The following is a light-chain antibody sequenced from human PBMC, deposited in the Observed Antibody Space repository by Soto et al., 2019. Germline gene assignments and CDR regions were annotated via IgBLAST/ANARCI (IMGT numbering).Light chain of an antibody. V-gene: IGKV1-27*01. Sequence: DIQLTQSPSSLSASVGDRVTITCRASQGISFYLAWYQQTPGKVPKHLIYGASKLDSGVPSRFSGGGSGTNFTLTISSLQPEDSAFYHCHHYGRSLWTFGQGT. J-gene: IGKJ1*01. CDR1: QGISFY. CDR3: HHYGRSLWT. CDR2: GAS.